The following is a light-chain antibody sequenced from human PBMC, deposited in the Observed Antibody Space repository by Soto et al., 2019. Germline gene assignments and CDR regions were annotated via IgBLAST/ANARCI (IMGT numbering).Light chain of an antibody. Sequence: DIPMTQSPSTLSASVGDRVTITCRASQSVRNWLAWYQQKPGKAPKLLIYDASSVESGVPSRFSGSGFGTEFTLTISSLQPDDFATYYCQQFNTYSYTFGQGTRVEIK. CDR3: QQFNTYSYT. J-gene: IGKJ2*01. CDR2: DAS. CDR1: QSVRNW. V-gene: IGKV1-5*01.